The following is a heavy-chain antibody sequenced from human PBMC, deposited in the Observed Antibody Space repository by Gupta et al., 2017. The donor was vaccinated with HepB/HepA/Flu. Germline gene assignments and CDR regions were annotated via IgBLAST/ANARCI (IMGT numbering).Heavy chain of an antibody. J-gene: IGHJ4*02. Sequence: QVQLVESGGGLVKPGGSLRLSCAASGFTFTDYYMIWIRQAPGEGLEWISYISSSSLSIYYADSVKGRFTISRDNAKNSLYLQMSSLTADDTAVYYCARSRYSTSWLHFDYWGQGTLVTVSS. V-gene: IGHV3-11*01. D-gene: IGHD6-13*01. CDR3: ARSRYSTSWLHFDY. CDR1: GFTFTDYY. CDR2: ISSSSLSI.